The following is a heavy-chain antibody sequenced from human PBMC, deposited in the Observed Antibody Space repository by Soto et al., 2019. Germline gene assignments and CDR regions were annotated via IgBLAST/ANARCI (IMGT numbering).Heavy chain of an antibody. J-gene: IGHJ6*03. D-gene: IGHD2-21*01. CDR1: GFTFSSYG. V-gene: IGHV3-30*18. Sequence: GGSLRLSCAASGFTFSSYGMHWVRQAPGKGLEWVAGISYDGSNKYYADSVKGRFTISRDNSKNTLYLQMNRLRAEDMAVYYCANSETGDGYYYLDVWGKGTTVTVSS. CDR2: ISYDGSNK. CDR3: ANSETGDGYYYLDV.